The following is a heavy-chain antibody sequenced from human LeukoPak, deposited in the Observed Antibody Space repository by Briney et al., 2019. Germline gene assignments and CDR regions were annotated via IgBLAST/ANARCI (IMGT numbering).Heavy chain of an antibody. CDR3: ARAFDI. CDR1: GFTFNSYT. J-gene: IGHJ3*02. CDR2: ISTSSNI. Sequence: PGGSLRLSCAASGFTFNSYTMNWVRQAPGKGLEWVSYISTSSNIYYADSVKGRFTISRDNAKNSLFLQMNSLRLEDTAVYYCARAFDIWGQGTTVTVSS. V-gene: IGHV3-48*01.